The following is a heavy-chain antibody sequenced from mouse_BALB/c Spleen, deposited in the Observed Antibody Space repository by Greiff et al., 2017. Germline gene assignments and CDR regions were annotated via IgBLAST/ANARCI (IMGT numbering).Heavy chain of an antibody. J-gene: IGHJ3*01. Sequence: QVQLQQSGAELVRPGTSVKVSCKASGYAFTNYLIEWVKQRPGQGLEWIGVINPGSGGTNYNEKFKCKATLTADKSSSTAYMQLSSLTSYDSAVYFCARGDEAGFAYWGQGTLVTVSA. V-gene: IGHV1-54*01. CDR1: GYAFTNYL. D-gene: IGHD3-3*01. CDR3: ARGDEAGFAY. CDR2: INPGSGGT.